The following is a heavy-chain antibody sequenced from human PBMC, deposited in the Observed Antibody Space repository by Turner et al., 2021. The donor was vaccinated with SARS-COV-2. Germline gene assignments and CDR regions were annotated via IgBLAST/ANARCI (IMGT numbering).Heavy chain of an antibody. V-gene: IGHV3-53*04. CDR3: ARDLNYYGMDV. J-gene: IGHJ6*02. Sequence: EVQLVESGGGLVQPGGSLRISCAASGFTVSSNYMSWVRQAQGKGLEWVSLIYSGGSTYYADSVKGRFTISRHNSKNTLYLQMNSLRAEDTAVYYCARDLNYYGMDVWGQGTTVTVSS. CDR1: GFTVSSNY. D-gene: IGHD3-9*01. CDR2: IYSGGST.